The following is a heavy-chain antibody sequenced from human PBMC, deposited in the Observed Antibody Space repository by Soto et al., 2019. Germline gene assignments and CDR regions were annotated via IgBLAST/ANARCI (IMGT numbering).Heavy chain of an antibody. Sequence: ASVKVSCKTSGYTFTNHGINWVRQDPGQELEWMGWINPYNANTNSAQKLQGRVTMTTDTSTSTAYMDLRSLTSDDTAVYYCARDRVAGIWGDAFDIWGQGTMVTVSS. D-gene: IGHD3-16*01. CDR1: GYTFTNHG. V-gene: IGHV1-18*04. CDR3: ARDRVAGIWGDAFDI. J-gene: IGHJ3*02. CDR2: INPYNANT.